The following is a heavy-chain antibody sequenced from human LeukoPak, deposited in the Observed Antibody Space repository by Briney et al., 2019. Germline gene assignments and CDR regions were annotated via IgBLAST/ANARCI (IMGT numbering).Heavy chain of an antibody. CDR3: VRDAHLPDYGDYYYYMDV. CDR1: GGSISSYY. D-gene: IGHD4-17*01. Sequence: PSETLSLTCTVSGGSISSYYWSWIRQPAGKGLEWIGRIYTSGSTNYNPSLKSRVTMSVDTSKNQFSLKLSSVTAADTAVYYCVRDAHLPDYGDYYYYMDVWGKGTTVTISS. CDR2: IYTSGST. V-gene: IGHV4-4*07. J-gene: IGHJ6*03.